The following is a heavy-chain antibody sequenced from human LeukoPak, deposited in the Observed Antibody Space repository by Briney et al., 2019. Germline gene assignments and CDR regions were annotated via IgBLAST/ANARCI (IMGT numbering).Heavy chain of an antibody. V-gene: IGHV4-39*07. Sequence: SETLSLTCTVSGGSISSSSYYWGWIRQPPGKGLEWIGSIYYSGSTYYNPSLKSRVTISVDTSKNQFSLKLSSVTAADTAVYYCARGSYDFWSGYYAYYFDYWGQGTLVTVSS. D-gene: IGHD3-3*01. J-gene: IGHJ4*02. CDR1: GGSISSSSYY. CDR3: ARGSYDFWSGYYAYYFDY. CDR2: IYYSGST.